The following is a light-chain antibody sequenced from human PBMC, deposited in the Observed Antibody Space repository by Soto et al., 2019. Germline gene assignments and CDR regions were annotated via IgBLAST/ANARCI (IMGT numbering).Light chain of an antibody. Sequence: QSALTQPASVSGSPGQSITISCTGTSSDVGGYNYVSWYQQHPGKAPKLMIYDVSNRPSGVSNRFSGSKSGNTASLTISGVQAEDEADYYRSSYSSSSTLGVFGGETKLTVL. CDR2: DVS. J-gene: IGLJ2*01. V-gene: IGLV2-14*01. CDR3: SSYSSSSTLGV. CDR1: SSDVGGYNY.